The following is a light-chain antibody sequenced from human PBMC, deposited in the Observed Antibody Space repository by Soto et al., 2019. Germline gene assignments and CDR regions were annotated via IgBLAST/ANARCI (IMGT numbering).Light chain of an antibody. Sequence: EIVLTQSPGTLSLSPGERATLSCRASQSVINNYLAWYQQKPGQAPRLLIYGASSRATGIPLRFSGSGSVTDFTLTITRLEPEDFAVYYCQQYAKSPEWTFGQGTKVEIK. V-gene: IGKV3-20*01. J-gene: IGKJ1*01. CDR1: QSVINNY. CDR2: GAS. CDR3: QQYAKSPEWT.